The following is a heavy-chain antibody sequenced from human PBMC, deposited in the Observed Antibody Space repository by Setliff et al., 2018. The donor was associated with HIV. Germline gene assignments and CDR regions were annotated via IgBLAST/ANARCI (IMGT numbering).Heavy chain of an antibody. Sequence: GESLKISCKASGFAFGDHAMSWVRQTPGKGLEWVSFIRSKTYGGTTEYAASVKGRFTISRDDSKSIAYLQMNGLKTEDTGIYYCTCVTVMSPSDYWGQGTLVTVSS. D-gene: IGHD4-17*01. J-gene: IGHJ4*02. CDR2: IRSKTYGGTT. V-gene: IGHV3-49*04. CDR3: TCVTVMSPSDY. CDR1: GFAFGDHA.